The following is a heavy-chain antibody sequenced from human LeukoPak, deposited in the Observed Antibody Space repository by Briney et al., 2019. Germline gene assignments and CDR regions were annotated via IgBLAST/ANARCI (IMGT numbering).Heavy chain of an antibody. Sequence: QSGGSLRLSCAASGFTFSDYYMSWIRQAPGKGLEWVANIKQDGSEKYYVDSVKGRFTISRDNAKNSLYLQMNSLRAEDTAVYYCAREQWLVLDRWGQGTLVTVSS. J-gene: IGHJ4*02. CDR3: AREQWLVLDR. CDR1: GFTFSDYY. D-gene: IGHD6-19*01. V-gene: IGHV3-7*01. CDR2: IKQDGSEK.